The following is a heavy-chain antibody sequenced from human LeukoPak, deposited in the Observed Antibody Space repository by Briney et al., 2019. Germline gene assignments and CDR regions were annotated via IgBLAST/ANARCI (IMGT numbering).Heavy chain of an antibody. CDR3: AREGGGSLRGYSGYDYPED. J-gene: IGHJ4*02. CDR1: GYSISSGYY. Sequence: SETLSLTCTVSGYSISSGYYWGWIRQPPGKGLEWIGSIYHSGSTYYNPSLKSRVTISVDTSKNQFSLKLSSVTAADTAVYYCAREGGGSLRGYSGYDYPEDWGQGTLVTVSS. D-gene: IGHD5-12*01. V-gene: IGHV4-38-2*02. CDR2: IYHSGST.